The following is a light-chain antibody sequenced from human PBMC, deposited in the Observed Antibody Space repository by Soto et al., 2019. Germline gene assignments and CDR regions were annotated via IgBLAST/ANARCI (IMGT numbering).Light chain of an antibody. CDR1: SSDVGGYNY. Sequence: QSALTQPDSLSGSPGQSITISCTGTSSDVGGYNYVSWYQQHPGKAPKLMIYEVSNRPSGVSNRFSGSKSGNTASLTISGLQAEDEADYYCSSYTGSSTLAVFGGGTKLTVL. CDR2: EVS. J-gene: IGLJ2*01. V-gene: IGLV2-14*01. CDR3: SSYTGSSTLAV.